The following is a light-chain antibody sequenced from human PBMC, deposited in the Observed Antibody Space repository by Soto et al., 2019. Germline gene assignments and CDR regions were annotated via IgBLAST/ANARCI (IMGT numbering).Light chain of an antibody. Sequence: DIPMTQSPSSLSASVGDRVTITCRASQSIANYLYWYQQQPGRAPKLLIYSTSTLQTEVPSRFSGSGSGTDFTLTINSLQPEDCGTYYCQQSYTFPRTFGQGTKVDI. J-gene: IGKJ1*01. CDR3: QQSYTFPRT. V-gene: IGKV1-39*01. CDR2: STS. CDR1: QSIANY.